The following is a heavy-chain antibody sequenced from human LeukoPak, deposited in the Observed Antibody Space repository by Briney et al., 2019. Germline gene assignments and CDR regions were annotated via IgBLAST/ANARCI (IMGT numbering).Heavy chain of an antibody. CDR1: GFTFSSYS. CDR3: ARDIYYDSSGCDFDY. Sequence: GGSLRLSCAASGFTFSSYSMNWVRQAPGKGLEWVSSISSSSSYIYYADSVKGRFTISRDNAKNSLYLQMNSLRAEDTAVYYCARDIYYDSSGCDFDYWGQGTLVTVSS. J-gene: IGHJ4*02. V-gene: IGHV3-21*01. CDR2: ISSSSSYI. D-gene: IGHD3-22*01.